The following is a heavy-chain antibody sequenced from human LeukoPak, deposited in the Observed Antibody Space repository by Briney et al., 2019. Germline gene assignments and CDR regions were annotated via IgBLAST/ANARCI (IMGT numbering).Heavy chain of an antibody. V-gene: IGHV3-7*01. Sequence: GGSLRLSCAASGFTFSSYWMSWVRQAPGKGLEWVANIKQDGSEKYYVDSVKGRFTTSRDNAKNSLYLQMNSLRAEDTAVYYCARDRPYSGLFSVDYWGQGTLVTVSS. J-gene: IGHJ4*02. CDR2: IKQDGSEK. CDR3: ARDRPYSGLFSVDY. D-gene: IGHD2-21*01. CDR1: GFTFSSYW.